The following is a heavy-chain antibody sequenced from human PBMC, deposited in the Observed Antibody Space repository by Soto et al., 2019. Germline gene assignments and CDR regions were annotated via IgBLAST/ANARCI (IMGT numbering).Heavy chain of an antibody. V-gene: IGHV3-33*08. CDR1: GISFSSYA. CDR2: IWYDGSNK. D-gene: IGHD6-6*01. Sequence: GSLRLSCAASGISFSSYAMTWVRQAPGKGLEWVAVIWYDGSNKYYADSVKGRFTISRDNSKNTLYLQMNSLRAEDTAVYYCARDFGIAARRGSYYFDYWGQGTLVTVSS. CDR3: ARDFGIAARRGSYYFDY. J-gene: IGHJ4*02.